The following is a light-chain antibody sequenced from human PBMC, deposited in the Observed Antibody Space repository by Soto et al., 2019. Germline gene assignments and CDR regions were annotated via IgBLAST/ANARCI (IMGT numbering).Light chain of an antibody. Sequence: EIVVTQSPGTLSLSPGERATLSCRASQSVSSSYLAWYQQKPGQAPRLLIYDASNRATGIPARFSGSGSGTDFTLTISSVEPENFAVYYCQQRSNWPPLTFGQGTRLDIK. V-gene: IGKV3D-20*02. CDR1: QSVSSSY. CDR2: DAS. CDR3: QQRSNWPPLT. J-gene: IGKJ5*01.